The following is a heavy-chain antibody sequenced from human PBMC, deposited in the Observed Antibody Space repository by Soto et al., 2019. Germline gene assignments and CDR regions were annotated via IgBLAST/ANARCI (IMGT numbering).Heavy chain of an antibody. Sequence: PSETLSLTCTVSGGSISSGGYYWSWVRQHPGKGLEWIGYIYYSGSTYYNPSLKSRVTISVDRSKKQFSLKLSSVTAADTAVYYCARDFGGDYSVGNWFDPWGQGTMVTVSS. V-gene: IGHV4-31*03. CDR2: IYYSGST. CDR1: GGSISSGGYY. D-gene: IGHD4-17*01. J-gene: IGHJ5*02. CDR3: ARDFGGDYSVGNWFDP.